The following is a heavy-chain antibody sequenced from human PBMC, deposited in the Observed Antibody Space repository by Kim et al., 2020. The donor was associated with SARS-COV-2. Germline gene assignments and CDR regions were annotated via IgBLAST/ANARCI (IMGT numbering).Heavy chain of an antibody. V-gene: IGHV3-33*03. CDR3: ATEGDFGKFDY. J-gene: IGHJ4*02. D-gene: IGHD2-21*02. Sequence: KYGGSVKGRLTISRDNTKNTIYLQMNSLRAEDTAVYYCATEGDFGKFDYWGQGTLVTVSS.